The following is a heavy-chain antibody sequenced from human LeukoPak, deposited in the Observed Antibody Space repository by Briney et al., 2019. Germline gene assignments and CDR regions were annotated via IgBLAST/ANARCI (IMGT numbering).Heavy chain of an antibody. V-gene: IGHV3-9*01. CDR3: AKRGSGWAFDY. Sequence: GGSLRLSCAASGFTFDDYDMHWVRQAPGKGLEWVSGISWNSGPIGYADSVKGRFTISRDNAKNSLYLQMNSLRAGDTALYYCAKRGSGWAFDYWGQGTLVTVSS. CDR1: GFTFDDYD. J-gene: IGHJ4*02. D-gene: IGHD6-19*01. CDR2: ISWNSGPI.